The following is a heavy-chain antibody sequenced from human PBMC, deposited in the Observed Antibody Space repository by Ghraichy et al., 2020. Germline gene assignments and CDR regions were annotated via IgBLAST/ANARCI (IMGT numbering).Heavy chain of an antibody. CDR1: GFTFSSYA. D-gene: IGHD3-22*01. Sequence: GGSLRLSCAASGFTFSSYAMSWVRQAPGKGLEWVSAISGSGGSTYYADSVKGRFTISRDNSKNTLYLQMNSLRAEDTAVYYCAKVGYYYDSSGSAEYFQHWGQGTLVTVSS. CDR3: AKVGYYYDSSGSAEYFQH. V-gene: IGHV3-23*01. CDR2: ISGSGGST. J-gene: IGHJ1*01.